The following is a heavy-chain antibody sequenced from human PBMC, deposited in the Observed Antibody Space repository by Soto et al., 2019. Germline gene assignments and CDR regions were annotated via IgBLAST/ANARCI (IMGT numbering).Heavy chain of an antibody. CDR3: AKDPGQFRGVISYFDY. J-gene: IGHJ4*02. CDR1: GFTFSSYA. D-gene: IGHD3-10*01. Sequence: PGGSLRLSCAASGFTFSSYAMSWVRQAPGKGLEWVSAISGSGGSTYYADSVKGRFTISRDNSKNTLYLQMNSLRAEDTAVYYCAKDPGQFRGVISYFDYCGQGTLVTVSS. V-gene: IGHV3-23*01. CDR2: ISGSGGST.